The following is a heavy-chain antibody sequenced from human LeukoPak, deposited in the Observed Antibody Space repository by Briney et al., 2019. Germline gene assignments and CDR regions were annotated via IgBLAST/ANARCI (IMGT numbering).Heavy chain of an antibody. D-gene: IGHD3-3*02. Sequence: PSETLSLTCTVSGGSISSYYWSWIRQPPGKGLEWIGYIYYSGSTNYNPSLKSRVTISVDTSKNQFSLKLSSVTAADTAMYYCARGWAAFAFDYWGQGTLVTVSS. J-gene: IGHJ4*02. V-gene: IGHV4-59*01. CDR3: ARGWAAFAFDY. CDR2: IYYSGST. CDR1: GGSISSYY.